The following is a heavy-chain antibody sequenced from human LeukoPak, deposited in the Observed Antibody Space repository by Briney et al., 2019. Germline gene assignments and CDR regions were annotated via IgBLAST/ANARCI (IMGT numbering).Heavy chain of an antibody. CDR3: ASYAKDIVVLPAASIYWYFDL. CDR1: GGSFSGYY. V-gene: IGHV4-34*01. D-gene: IGHD2-2*01. J-gene: IGHJ2*01. CDR2: INHSGST. Sequence: NPSETLSLTCAVYGGSFSGYYWSWIRQPPGKGLEWIGEINHSGSTNYNPSLKSRVTISVDTSKNQFSLKLSSVTAADTAVYYCASYAKDIVVLPAASIYWYFDLWGRGTLVTVSS.